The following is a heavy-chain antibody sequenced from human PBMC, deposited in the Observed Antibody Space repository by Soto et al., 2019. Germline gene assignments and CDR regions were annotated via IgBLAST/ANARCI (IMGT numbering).Heavy chain of an antibody. CDR1: GASFSGYY. D-gene: IGHD2-8*02. CDR2: INHSGST. V-gene: IGHV4-34*01. J-gene: IGHJ4*02. Sequence: SETLSLTCTVYGASFSGYYWTWIRQPPGTGLEWIGEINHSGSTNYNPSLKSRVTISVDTSKNQFSLKLTSVTAVDTAVYYCGRDEITGLFDYWGQGTLVTVSS. CDR3: GRDEITGLFDY.